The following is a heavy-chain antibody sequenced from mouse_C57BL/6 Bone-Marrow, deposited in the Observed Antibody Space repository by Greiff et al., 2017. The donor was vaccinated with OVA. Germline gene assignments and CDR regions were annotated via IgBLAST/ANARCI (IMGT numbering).Heavy chain of an antibody. CDR2: IDPSDSYT. V-gene: IGHV1-69*01. CDR1: GYTFTSYW. CDR3: ARTGTDY. J-gene: IGHJ2*01. D-gene: IGHD4-1*01. Sequence: QVQLQQPGAELVMPGASVKLSCKASGYTFTSYWMHWVKQRPGQGLEWIGEIDPSDSYTNYNQKFKGKSTLTVDKSSSTAYMHLSSLTSEDSAVYYCARTGTDYWGQGTTLTVSS.